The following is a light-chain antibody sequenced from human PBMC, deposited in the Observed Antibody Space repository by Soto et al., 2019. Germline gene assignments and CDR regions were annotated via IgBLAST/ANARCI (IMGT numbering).Light chain of an antibody. J-gene: IGLJ2*01. CDR1: SSNIGAGYD. CDR3: QSYDISLSVSVV. CDR2: GNT. V-gene: IGLV1-40*01. Sequence: QSVLTQPPSVSGAPGQRVTISCTGSSSNIGAGYDVQWCQQLPGAAPRLLIFGNTNRPSGVPDRFSGSRSGTSASLAISGLQAEDEADYYCQSYDISLSVSVVFGGGTKVTVL.